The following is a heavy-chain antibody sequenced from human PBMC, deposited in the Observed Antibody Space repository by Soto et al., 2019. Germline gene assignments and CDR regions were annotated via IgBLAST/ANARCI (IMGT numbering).Heavy chain of an antibody. CDR2: INHSGST. CDR3: ARSKNPTTVTGCGLFWFDP. Sequence: SETLSLTCAVYGGSFSGYYWSWIRQPPGKGLEWIGEINHSGSTNYNPSLKSRVTISVDTSKNQFSLKLSSVTAADTAVYYCARSKNPTTVTGCGLFWFDPWGQGTLVTVSS. V-gene: IGHV4-34*01. D-gene: IGHD4-4*01. J-gene: IGHJ5*02. CDR1: GGSFSGYY.